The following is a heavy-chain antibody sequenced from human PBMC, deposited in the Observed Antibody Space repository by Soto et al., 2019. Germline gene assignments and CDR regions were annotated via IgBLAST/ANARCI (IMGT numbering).Heavy chain of an antibody. CDR3: AGGAMSADDQSDWFDS. CDR1: GGSVSSPNYF. Sequence: QVPLHDSGPGLVKSSETLSLTCSVSGGSVSSPNYFWVWVRRAPGKGPEWIGNIFYNGRTDYNPSLHSRVTSSVDTSKNQFSLKRGSVTAADTAIYCCAGGAMSADDQSDWFDSWGHGTLVTVSS. CDR2: IFYNGRT. J-gene: IGHJ5*01. V-gene: IGHV4-39*01. D-gene: IGHD5-12*01.